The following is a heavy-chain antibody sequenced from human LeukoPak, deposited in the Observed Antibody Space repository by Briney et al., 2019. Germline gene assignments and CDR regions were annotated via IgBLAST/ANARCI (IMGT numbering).Heavy chain of an antibody. CDR2: IKQDGSEK. J-gene: IGHJ4*02. D-gene: IGHD3-22*01. CDR3: ARDHDYYDSSGYFYYFDH. CDR1: GFTFSSYW. Sequence: GGSLRLSCAASGFTFSSYWMSWVRQAPGKGLEWVANIKQDGSEKYYVDSVKGRFTISRDNAKNSLYLQMNSLRAEDTAVYYCARDHDYYDSSGYFYYFDHWGQGTLVTVSS. V-gene: IGHV3-7*01.